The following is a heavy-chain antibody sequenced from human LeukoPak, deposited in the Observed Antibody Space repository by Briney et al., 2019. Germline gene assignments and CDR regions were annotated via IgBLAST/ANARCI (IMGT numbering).Heavy chain of an antibody. CDR3: ARIRVDYYDSSAPGYFDY. J-gene: IGHJ4*02. V-gene: IGHV2-5*01. CDR2: IYWNDDK. Sequence: SGPTLVKPTQTLTLTCTFSGFSLTTIGVGVGWIRQPPGKALEWLALIYWNDDKRYSPSLKSRLTITKDTSKNQVVLTMTNMDPVDTATYYCARIRVDYYDSSAPGYFDYWGQGTLVTVSS. CDR1: GFSLTTIGVG. D-gene: IGHD3-22*01.